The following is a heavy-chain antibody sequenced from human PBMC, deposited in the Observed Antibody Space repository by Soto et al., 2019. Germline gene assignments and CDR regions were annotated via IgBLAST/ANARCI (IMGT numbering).Heavy chain of an antibody. V-gene: IGHV4-30-4*01. D-gene: IGHD5-18*01. CDR2: IYYSGST. CDR3: ARAAYRYGYREDE. CDR1: GGSISSGDYY. J-gene: IGHJ4*02. Sequence: QVQLQESGPGLVKPSQTLSLTCTVSGGSISSGDYYWSWIRQPPGKGLEWIGYIYYSGSTYYNPSLTSPVTXSXDXXKSQFALKLSSVTAADTAVYYCARAAYRYGYREDEWGQGTLVTVSS.